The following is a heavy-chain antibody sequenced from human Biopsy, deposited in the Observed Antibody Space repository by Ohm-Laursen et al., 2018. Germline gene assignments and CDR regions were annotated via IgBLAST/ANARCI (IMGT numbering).Heavy chain of an antibody. V-gene: IGHV4-34*01. CDR1: GGSFSGYY. J-gene: IGHJ6*02. CDR3: ARAVDYYDPYYYYGLDV. D-gene: IGHD3-16*01. Sequence: GTLSLTCAVYGGSFSGYYWSWIRQPPGKGLEWIGEINHRGSTNYNPSLKSRVTISVDTSKNQFSLKLRSVTAADTAVYYCARAVDYYDPYYYYGLDVWGQGTTVTVSS. CDR2: INHRGST.